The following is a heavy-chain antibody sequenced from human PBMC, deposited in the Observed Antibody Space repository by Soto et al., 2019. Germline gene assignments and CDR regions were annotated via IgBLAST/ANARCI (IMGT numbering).Heavy chain of an antibody. D-gene: IGHD4-4*01. V-gene: IGHV1-69*12. CDR1: GGTFSSYA. CDR3: ARDGGVYDYSPFDY. Sequence: QVQLVQSGAEVKKPGSSVKVSCKASGGTFSSYAISWVRQAPGQGLEWMGGIIPIFGTANYARKFQGRVTITADESTSTAYMEVSRLRSEDTAVYCCARDGGVYDYSPFDYWGQGTLVTVSS. J-gene: IGHJ4*02. CDR2: IIPIFGTA.